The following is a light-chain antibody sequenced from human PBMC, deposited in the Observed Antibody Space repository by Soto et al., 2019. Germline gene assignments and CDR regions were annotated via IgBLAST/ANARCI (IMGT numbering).Light chain of an antibody. CDR3: ASWDDSLNGPV. Sequence: QSVLTQPPSASVTPGQWVTISCSGSSSNIGNNYVFWYQQFPGMAPKLLIYRNNQRPSGVPDRFSGSKSGTSASLAIAGLRSEDESDYYWASWDDSLNGPVFGGGTKLTVL. J-gene: IGLJ3*02. CDR1: SSNIGNNY. CDR2: RNN. V-gene: IGLV1-47*01.